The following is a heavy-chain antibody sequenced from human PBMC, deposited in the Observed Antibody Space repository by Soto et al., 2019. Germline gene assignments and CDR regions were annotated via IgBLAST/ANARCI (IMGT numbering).Heavy chain of an antibody. CDR3: ARVERGTVTTVVDAFDI. J-gene: IGHJ3*02. V-gene: IGHV4-61*01. CDR1: GGFVSSGTYY. CDR2: MSHSGGT. Sequence: PSETLSLTCAVYGGFVSSGTYYWSWIRQPPGKGLEWIGEMSHSGGTHFNPSLKSRVTISVDTSKNQYSLKMRTVTATDTALYYCARVERGTVTTVVDAFDIWGPGTMVTVS. D-gene: IGHD1-1*01.